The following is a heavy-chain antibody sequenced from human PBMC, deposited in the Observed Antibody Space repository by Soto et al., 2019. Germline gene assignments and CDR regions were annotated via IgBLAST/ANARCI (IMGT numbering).Heavy chain of an antibody. CDR2: FDPEDGET. Sequence: ASVKVSCKVSGYTLTELSMHWVRQAPGKGLEWMGGFDPEDGETIYAQKFQGRVTMTEDTSTDTAYMELSSLRSEDTAVYYCATGISSSSGYYYYYGVDVWGQGTTVTVSS. V-gene: IGHV1-24*01. CDR3: ATGISSSSGYYYYYGVDV. CDR1: GYTLTELS. D-gene: IGHD6-6*01. J-gene: IGHJ6*02.